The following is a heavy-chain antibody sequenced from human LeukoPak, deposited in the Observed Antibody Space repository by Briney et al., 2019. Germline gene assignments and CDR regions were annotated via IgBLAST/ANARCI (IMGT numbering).Heavy chain of an antibody. CDR1: GFTFSSYA. Sequence: PGGSLRLPCAASGFTFSSYAMSWVRQAPGKGLEWVSAISGSGGSTYYADSVKGRFTISRDNSKNTLYLQMNSLRAEDTAVYYCAKDPWGYYDSSGYYDYWGQGTLVTVSS. CDR2: ISGSGGST. D-gene: IGHD3-22*01. V-gene: IGHV3-23*01. J-gene: IGHJ4*02. CDR3: AKDPWGYYDSSGYYDY.